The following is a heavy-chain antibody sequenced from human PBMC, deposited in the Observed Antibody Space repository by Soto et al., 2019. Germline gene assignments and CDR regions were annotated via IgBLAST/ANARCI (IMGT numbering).Heavy chain of an antibody. J-gene: IGHJ5*02. Sequence: QVQLVQSGAEVKKPGASVKVSCKASGYTLTSYGISWVRQAPGQGLEWMGWISAYNGNTNYALKLQGRVTMTTDTSPRTGYMELRSLRSDDTAVYYCARDYGFGELFDPWGQGTLVTVSS. V-gene: IGHV1-18*01. D-gene: IGHD3-10*01. CDR1: GYTLTSYG. CDR3: ARDYGFGELFDP. CDR2: ISAYNGNT.